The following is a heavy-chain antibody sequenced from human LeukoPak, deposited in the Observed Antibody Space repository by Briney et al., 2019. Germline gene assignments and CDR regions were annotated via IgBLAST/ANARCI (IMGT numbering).Heavy chain of an antibody. D-gene: IGHD1-14*01. Sequence: ASVKLSCKASGYTFTSYGVSWVRQAAGQGLEGMGWISAYNGNTNYAQKLEGRLTMTTDTSTSTAYMELRSLRSDDTAVYYCARAGTVPTDYWGQGALVTVSS. V-gene: IGHV1-18*01. CDR1: GYTFTSYG. J-gene: IGHJ4*02. CDR2: ISAYNGNT. CDR3: ARAGTVPTDY.